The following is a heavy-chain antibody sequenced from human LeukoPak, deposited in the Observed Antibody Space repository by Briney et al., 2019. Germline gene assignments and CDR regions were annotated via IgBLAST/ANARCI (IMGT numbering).Heavy chain of an antibody. V-gene: IGHV1-69*04. Sequence: ASVKVSCKASGGTFSSYAISWVRQAPGQGLEWMGRIIPILGIANYAQKFQGRVTITADKSTSTAYMELSSLRSEDTAVYYCVRGSCSSTSCYGASNWFDPWGQGTLVTVSS. CDR3: VRGSCSSTSCYGASNWFDP. D-gene: IGHD2-2*01. CDR1: GGTFSSYA. J-gene: IGHJ5*02. CDR2: IIPILGIA.